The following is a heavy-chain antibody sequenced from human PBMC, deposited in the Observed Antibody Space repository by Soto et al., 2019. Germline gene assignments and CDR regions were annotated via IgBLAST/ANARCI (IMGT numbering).Heavy chain of an antibody. Sequence: QLQLQESGSGLVKPSQTLSLTCAVSGGSISSGGYSWSWIRQPPGKGLEWIGYIYHSGSTYYNPSRKNRVTLSVDRSKNQFSLKLSSVTAADTAVYYCARDCGGDCSVDWYFDLWGRGTLVTVSS. CDR1: GGSISSGGYS. V-gene: IGHV4-30-2*01. J-gene: IGHJ2*01. CDR3: ARDCGGDCSVDWYFDL. CDR2: IYHSGST. D-gene: IGHD2-21*02.